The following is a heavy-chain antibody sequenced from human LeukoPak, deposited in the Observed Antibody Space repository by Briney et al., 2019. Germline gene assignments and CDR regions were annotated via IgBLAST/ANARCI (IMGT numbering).Heavy chain of an antibody. CDR3: ARVLTSDRLAYCGGDCYFDY. Sequence: PSETLSLTCTVSGGSISSYYWSWIRQPPGKGLEWIGYIYYSGSTNYNPSLKSRVTISVDTSKNQFSLKLSSVTAADTAVYYCARVLTSDRLAYCGGDCYFDYWGQGTLVTVSS. V-gene: IGHV4-59*01. D-gene: IGHD2-21*02. J-gene: IGHJ4*02. CDR1: GGSISSYY. CDR2: IYYSGST.